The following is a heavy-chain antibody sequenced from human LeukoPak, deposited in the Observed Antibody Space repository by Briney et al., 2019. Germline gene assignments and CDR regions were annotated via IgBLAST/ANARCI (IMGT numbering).Heavy chain of an antibody. D-gene: IGHD3-22*01. J-gene: IGHJ4*02. CDR3: ASRTPYYYDSSGPTFDY. Sequence: TLSLTCTVSGGSISSGGYYWSWIRQHPGKGLEWIGYIYYSGSTYYNPSLKSRVIISVDTSKNQFSLKLSSVTAADTAVYYCASRTPYYYDSSGPTFDYWGQGTLVTVSS. CDR2: IYYSGST. V-gene: IGHV4-31*03. CDR1: GGSISSGGYY.